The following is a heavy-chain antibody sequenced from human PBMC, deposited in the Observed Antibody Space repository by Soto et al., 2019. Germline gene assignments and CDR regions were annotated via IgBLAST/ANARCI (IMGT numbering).Heavy chain of an antibody. Sequence: PSETLSLTCTVSGGSISSSRCHWGWIRQPPGKGLEWIASIKYSGTTFYNPSLKSRVTLSVDTSKNQFSLKLISVTAADTAVYYCAGYSFGFGYFFDYWGPGTLVTVSS. CDR3: AGYSFGFGYFFDY. D-gene: IGHD5-18*01. V-gene: IGHV4-39*07. J-gene: IGHJ4*02. CDR1: GGSISSSRCH. CDR2: IKYSGTT.